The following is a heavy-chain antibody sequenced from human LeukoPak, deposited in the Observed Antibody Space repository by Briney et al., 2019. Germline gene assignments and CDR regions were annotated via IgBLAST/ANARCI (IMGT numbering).Heavy chain of an antibody. CDR3: ARAAGLLSWYYFDY. CDR2: INPNSGGT. J-gene: IGHJ4*02. D-gene: IGHD3-10*01. V-gene: IGHV1-2*02. Sequence: ASVKVSCKASGYTFTSYDINWVRQAPGQGLEWMGWINPNSGGTNYAQKFQGRVTMTRDTSISTAYMELSRLRSDDTAVYYCARAAGLLSWYYFDYWGQGTLVTVSS. CDR1: GYTFTSYD.